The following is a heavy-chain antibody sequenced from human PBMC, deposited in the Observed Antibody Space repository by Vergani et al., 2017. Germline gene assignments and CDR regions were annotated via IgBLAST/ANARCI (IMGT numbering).Heavy chain of an antibody. V-gene: IGHV3-30*02. J-gene: IGHJ1*01. CDR3: AKNGIAAAVEYFQH. CDR1: GFTFSSYA. D-gene: IGHD6-13*01. Sequence: VQLVETGGGLIQPGGSLRLSCAASGFTFSSYAMHWVRQAPGKGLEWVAVIRYDGSNKYYADSVKGRFTISRDNSKNTLYLQMNSLRAEDTAVYYCAKNGIAAAVEYFQHWGQGTLVTVSS. CDR2: IRYDGSNK.